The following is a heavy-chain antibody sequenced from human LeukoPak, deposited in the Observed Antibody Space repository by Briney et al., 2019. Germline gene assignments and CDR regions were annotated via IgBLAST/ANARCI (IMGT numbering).Heavy chain of an antibody. V-gene: IGHV3-11*01. CDR1: GFTFSDYY. CDR3: VRSDYPFDY. J-gene: IGHJ4*02. Sequence: GGSLRLSCAASGFTFSDYYMSWIRQAPGKGLEWVSNIGSSGSTINYADSVKGRFSISTDNAKNSLYLQMNSLRAEDTAVYYCVRSDYPFDYWGQGTLVTVSS. CDR2: IGSSGSTI. D-gene: IGHD4-11*01.